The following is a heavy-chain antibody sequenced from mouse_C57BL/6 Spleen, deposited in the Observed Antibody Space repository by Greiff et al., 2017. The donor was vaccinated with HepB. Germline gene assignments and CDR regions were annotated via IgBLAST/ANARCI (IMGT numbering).Heavy chain of an antibody. CDR3: ARNDYYGSSLYAMDY. CDR1: GFTFSDYG. V-gene: IGHV5-17*01. Sequence: EVKLMESGGGLVKPGGSLKLSCAASGFTFSDYGMHWVRQAPEKGLEWVAYISSGSSTIDYADTVKGRFTISRDNAKNTLFLQMTSLRSEDTAMYYCARNDYYGSSLYAMDYWGEGTSVTVSS. J-gene: IGHJ4*01. CDR2: ISSGSSTI. D-gene: IGHD1-1*01.